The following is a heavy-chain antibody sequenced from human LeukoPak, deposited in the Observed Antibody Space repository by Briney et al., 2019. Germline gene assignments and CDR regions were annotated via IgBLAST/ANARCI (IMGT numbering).Heavy chain of an antibody. J-gene: IGHJ5*02. Sequence: SETLSLTCSVSSGSISSNSPYWGWIRQPPGKGLEWIGTIYYSGTTDYNPSLKSRVIISVDTSKNQFSLKLSSVTAADTAVYYCASLYYYDSSGSWGQGTLVTASS. D-gene: IGHD3-22*01. CDR1: SGSISSNSPY. V-gene: IGHV4-39*01. CDR2: IYYSGTT. CDR3: ASLYYYDSSGS.